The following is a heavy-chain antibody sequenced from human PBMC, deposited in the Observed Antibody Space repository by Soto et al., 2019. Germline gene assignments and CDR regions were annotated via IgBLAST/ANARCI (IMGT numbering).Heavy chain of an antibody. V-gene: IGHV3-33*01. J-gene: IGHJ4*02. CDR2: IRFDGSNE. CDR1: GGIFHGYG. D-gene: IGHD1-7*01. CDR3: ARDGIGGTVFRGYLDY. Sequence: GSLRLSCAVPGGIFHGYGMHWVRQAPGKGLEWVAIIRFDGSNEEYADSVKGRFTISRDNSKNTLYLQMNTLGAEDTAVYYCARDGIGGTVFRGYLDYWGRGTVVTVSS.